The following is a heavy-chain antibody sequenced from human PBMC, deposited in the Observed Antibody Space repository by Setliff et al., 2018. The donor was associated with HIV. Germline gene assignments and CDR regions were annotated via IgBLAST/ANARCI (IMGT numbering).Heavy chain of an antibody. V-gene: IGHV4-34*01. CDR3: ASYRKAERWLQLGGNFDY. Sequence: PSETLSLTCAVYGGSFSGYYWSWIRQPPGKGLEWIGEINHSGSTNYNPSLKSRVTMSVDKSKNQFSLRLSSVTAADTAVYYCASYRKAERWLQLGGNFDYWGQGTLVTVSS. J-gene: IGHJ4*02. CDR1: GGSFSGYY. CDR2: INHSGST. D-gene: IGHD5-12*01.